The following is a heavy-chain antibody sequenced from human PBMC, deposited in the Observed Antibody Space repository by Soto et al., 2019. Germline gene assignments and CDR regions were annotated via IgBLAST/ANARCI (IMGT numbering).Heavy chain of an antibody. CDR2: INPNSGGT. CDR3: ARDRKYSSSKVDYYYYGMDV. Sequence: GASVKVSCKASGYTFTGYYMHWVRQAPGQGLEWMGWINPNSGGTNYAQKFQGWVTMTRDTSISTAYMEMSRLRSDDTAVYYCARDRKYSSSKVDYYYYGMDVWGQGTTVTLSS. CDR1: GYTFTGYY. V-gene: IGHV1-2*04. D-gene: IGHD6-6*01. J-gene: IGHJ6*02.